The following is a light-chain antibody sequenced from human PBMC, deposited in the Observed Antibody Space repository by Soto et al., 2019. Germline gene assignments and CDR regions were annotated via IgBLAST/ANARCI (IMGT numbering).Light chain of an antibody. CDR3: QVWDSSDDHVV. J-gene: IGLJ2*01. CDR2: YDV. CDR1: NIGSKN. Sequence: SYELTQPPSLSVAPGKTARITCGGNNIGSKNVHWYRQRPGLAPVLVIYYDVDRPSGIPERFSGSNSGNTATLTISRVEAGDEADYYCQVWDSSDDHVVFGGGTKRTVL. V-gene: IGLV3-21*04.